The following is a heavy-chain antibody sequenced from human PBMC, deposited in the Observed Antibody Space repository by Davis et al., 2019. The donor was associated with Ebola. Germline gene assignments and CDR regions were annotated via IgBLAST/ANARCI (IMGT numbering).Heavy chain of an antibody. D-gene: IGHD4-17*01. Sequence: ASVKVSCKASGYTFTSYYMHWVRQAPGQGLEWMGIINPSGGSTSYAQKFQGRVTMTRDTSTSTVYMELSSLRSEDTAVYYCARDRGRSLFDDYGDYDSGGAFDYWGQGTLVTVSS. CDR3: ARDRGRSLFDDYGDYDSGGAFDY. J-gene: IGHJ4*02. CDR1: GYTFTSYY. V-gene: IGHV1-46*01. CDR2: INPSGGST.